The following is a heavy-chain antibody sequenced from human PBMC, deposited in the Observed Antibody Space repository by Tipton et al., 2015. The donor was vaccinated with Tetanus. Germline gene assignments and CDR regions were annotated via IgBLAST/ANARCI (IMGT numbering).Heavy chain of an antibody. CDR1: GFTFRSYW. Sequence: QLVQSGGGLVQPGRSLRLSCAASGFTFRSYWMHWVRQAPGRGLVWVSRIKSDGSTTSYADSVKGRFTISRDNAKNTLYLQMNSLRAEDTAVYYCARVGYCSSGICYSPDYYYGMDVWGQGATVTVSS. CDR2: IKSDGSTT. CDR3: ARVGYCSSGICYSPDYYYGMDV. D-gene: IGHD2-15*01. V-gene: IGHV3-74*02. J-gene: IGHJ6*02.